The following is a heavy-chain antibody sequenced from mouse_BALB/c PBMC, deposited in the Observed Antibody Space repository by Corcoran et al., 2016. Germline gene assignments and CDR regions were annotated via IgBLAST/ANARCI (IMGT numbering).Heavy chain of an antibody. CDR3: ARRSYFDY. Sequence: QIQLVQSGPELTKPGETVRISCKASGYTFTNAGMQWVQKMPGKGLKWIGWINTHSGVPKYAEDFKGRFAFSLEPSASTAYLQISNLKNEDTATYFCARRSYFDYWGQGTTLTVSS. CDR1: GYTFTNAG. CDR2: INTHSGVP. J-gene: IGHJ2*01. V-gene: IGHV9-4*02.